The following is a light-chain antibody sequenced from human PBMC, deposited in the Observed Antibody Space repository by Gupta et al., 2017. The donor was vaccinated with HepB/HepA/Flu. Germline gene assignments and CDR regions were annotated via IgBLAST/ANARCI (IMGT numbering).Light chain of an antibody. Sequence: DIQMTQSPSSLSASVGDRVTITCRASQSITTYLNWYQQKPGKAPNPLIYAASSLQSGVPSRFSGSGSGTDFTLTISRLQPEDFATYYCLQSHSTPYTFGQGTKLEI. V-gene: IGKV1-39*01. CDR1: QSITTY. J-gene: IGKJ2*01. CDR3: LQSHSTPYT. CDR2: AAS.